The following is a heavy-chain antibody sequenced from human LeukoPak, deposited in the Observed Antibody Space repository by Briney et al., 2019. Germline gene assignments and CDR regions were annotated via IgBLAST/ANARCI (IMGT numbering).Heavy chain of an antibody. CDR2: ISGSGGST. Sequence: GGSLRLSCAASGFTFSSYAMSWVRQAPGKGLEWVSSISGSGGSTYYADSVKGRFTISRDNSKNTLYLQMNSLRAEDTAIYYCARQTGYYYGMDVWGQGTTVTVSS. V-gene: IGHV3-23*01. CDR3: ARQTGYYYGMDV. CDR1: GFTFSSYA. J-gene: IGHJ6*02. D-gene: IGHD1-1*01.